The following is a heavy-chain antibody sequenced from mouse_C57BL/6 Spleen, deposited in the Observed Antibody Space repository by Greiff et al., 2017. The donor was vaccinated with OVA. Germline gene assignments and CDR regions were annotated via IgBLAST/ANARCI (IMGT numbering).Heavy chain of an antibody. Sequence: QVQLQQPGAELVKPGASVKMSCKASGYTFTSYWITWVKQRPGQGLEWIGDIYPGSGSTNYNEKFKSKATLTVDTSSSTAYMQLSSLTSEDSAVYDCARWAAQAPYAMDYWGQGTSVTVSS. J-gene: IGHJ4*01. D-gene: IGHD3-2*02. CDR3: ARWAAQAPYAMDY. CDR1: GYTFTSYW. V-gene: IGHV1-55*01. CDR2: IYPGSGST.